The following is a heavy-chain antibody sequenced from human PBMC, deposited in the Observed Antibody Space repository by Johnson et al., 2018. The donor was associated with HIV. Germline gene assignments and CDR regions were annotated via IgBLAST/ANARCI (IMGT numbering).Heavy chain of an antibody. CDR1: GFTFDDYV. V-gene: IGHV3-20*04. J-gene: IGHJ3*02. D-gene: IGHD1-26*01. CDR3: AREGAGGAFDI. Sequence: VQLVQSGGGVVRPGGSLRLSCAASGFTFDDYVMRWVRQAPGKGLEWVSGIDWNGGSTRYADSVKGRFTISRDNAKNSLYLQMNSLRAEDTALYYCAREGAGGAFDIWGQGTMVTVSS. CDR2: IDWNGGST.